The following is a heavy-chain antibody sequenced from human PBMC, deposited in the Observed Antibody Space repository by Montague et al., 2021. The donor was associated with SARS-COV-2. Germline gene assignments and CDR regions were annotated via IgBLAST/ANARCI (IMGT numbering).Heavy chain of an antibody. Sequence: SETLSLTCTVSGGSISSGCYYWSWLRPRPGMDLVWFGYIYYSASSNPNPSLKIPVTIARATTKNSFSLRLSSVTAAATAVYYCARVGVEVATMGVYYYYGMDVWGQGTLVTVSS. V-gene: IGHV4-61*01. CDR3: ARVGVEVATMGVYYYYGMDV. D-gene: IGHD5-24*01. J-gene: IGHJ6*02. CDR1: GGSISSGCYY. CDR2: IYYSASS.